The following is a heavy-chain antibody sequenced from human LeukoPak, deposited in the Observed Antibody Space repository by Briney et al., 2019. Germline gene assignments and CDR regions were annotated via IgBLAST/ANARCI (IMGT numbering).Heavy chain of an antibody. D-gene: IGHD4-11*01. V-gene: IGHV3-48*01. Sequence: GGSLRLSCAASGFTFSSYSMNWVRQAPGKGLEWISYITPSSSSIYYADSVRGRFTTSRDNAKNSMYLQMNSLRTEDTAVYYCASEVLVDYDYWGQGTLVSVSS. J-gene: IGHJ4*02. CDR1: GFTFSSYS. CDR3: ASEVLVDYDY. CDR2: ITPSSSSI.